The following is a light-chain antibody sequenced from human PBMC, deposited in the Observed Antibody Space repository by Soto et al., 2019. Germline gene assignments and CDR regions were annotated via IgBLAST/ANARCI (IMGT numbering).Light chain of an antibody. J-gene: IGKJ2*01. CDR1: RTVLYSSNNKNY. CDR3: QQYYGAPYT. CDR2: WAA. Sequence: DIVRTQSPDSLAVSLGERATINCRSSRTVLYSSNNKNYLAWYQQRPGQPPKLLLYWAANRESGVPDRFSGSGSETDFTLTISSLQAEDVAVYYCQQYYGAPYTFGQGTKLEIK. V-gene: IGKV4-1*01.